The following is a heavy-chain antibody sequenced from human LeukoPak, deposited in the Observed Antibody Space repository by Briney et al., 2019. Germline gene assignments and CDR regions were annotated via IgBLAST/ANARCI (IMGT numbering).Heavy chain of an antibody. V-gene: IGHV3-23*01. D-gene: IGHD1-26*01. J-gene: IGHJ2*01. Sequence: GGSLRLSCAASGFTFSSYAMSWVRQVPGKGLEWVSAISGSGGSTYYADSVKGRFTISRDNSKNTLYLQMNSLRAEDTAVYYCAKDGSAGWDWYFDLWGRGTLVSASS. CDR3: AKDGSAGWDWYFDL. CDR1: GFTFSSYA. CDR2: ISGSGGST.